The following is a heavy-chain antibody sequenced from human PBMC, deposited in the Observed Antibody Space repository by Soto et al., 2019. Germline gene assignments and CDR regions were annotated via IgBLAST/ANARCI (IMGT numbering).Heavy chain of an antibody. CDR3: AKGGGSGSESGWFDP. Sequence: EVQLLESGGGLVQPGGSLRLSCAASGFTFSSYAMSWVRQAPGKGLEWVSAISGSGGSTYYADSVKGRFTISRDNSKNTLYLQMNGLGAEDTAVYYCAKGGGSGSESGWFDPWGQGTLVTVSS. D-gene: IGHD3-10*01. CDR1: GFTFSSYA. J-gene: IGHJ5*02. V-gene: IGHV3-23*01. CDR2: ISGSGGST.